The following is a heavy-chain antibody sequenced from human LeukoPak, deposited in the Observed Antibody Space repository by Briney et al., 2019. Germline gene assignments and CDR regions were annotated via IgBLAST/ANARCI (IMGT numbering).Heavy chain of an antibody. J-gene: IGHJ3*02. CDR3: ARQGSDAFDI. Sequence: ASETLSLTCAVYGGSFSGYYWSWIRQPPGKGLEWIGSIYYSGSTYYNPSLKSRVTISVDTSKNQFSLKLSSVTAADTAVYYCARQGSDAFDIWGQGTMVTVSS. CDR1: GGSFSGYY. V-gene: IGHV4-34*01. CDR2: IYYSGST.